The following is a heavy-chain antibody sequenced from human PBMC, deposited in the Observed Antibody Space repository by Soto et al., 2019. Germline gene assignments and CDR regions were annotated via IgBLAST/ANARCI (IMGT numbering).Heavy chain of an antibody. V-gene: IGHV1-69*01. CDR1: GGTFSSYA. D-gene: IGHD6-6*01. CDR3: ARAVAIAARQNYYSMDV. Sequence: QVQLVQSGAEVKKPGSSVKVSCKASGGTFSSYAISWVRQAPGQGLEWMGGIIPIFGTANYAQKFQGRVTITADESTSTAYMELSSLRTEDTAVYYCARAVAIAARQNYYSMDVWGQGTTVTVSS. J-gene: IGHJ6*02. CDR2: IIPIFGTA.